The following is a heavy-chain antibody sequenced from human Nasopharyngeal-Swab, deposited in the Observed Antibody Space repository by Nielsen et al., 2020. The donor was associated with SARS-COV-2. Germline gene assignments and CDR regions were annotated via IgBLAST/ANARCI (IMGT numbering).Heavy chain of an antibody. CDR3: ARDTTYYYDSSGSSSI. CDR1: GFTFSDYY. D-gene: IGHD3-22*01. J-gene: IGHJ4*02. V-gene: IGHV3-11*04. Sequence: GESLKIPCAASGFTFSDYYMSWIRQAPGKGLEWVSYISSSGSTIYYADSVKGRFTISRDNAKNSLYLQMNSLRAEDTAVYYCARDTTYYYDSSGSSSIWGQGTLVTVSS. CDR2: ISSSGSTI.